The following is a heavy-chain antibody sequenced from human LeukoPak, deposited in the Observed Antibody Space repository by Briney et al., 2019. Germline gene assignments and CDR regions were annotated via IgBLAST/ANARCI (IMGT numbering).Heavy chain of an antibody. CDR3: AKEGGAAAGPFDY. CDR1: GFTFSSYG. J-gene: IGHJ4*02. Sequence: GGPLRLSCAASGFTFSSYGMHWVRQAPGKGLEWVAVISYDGSNKYYADSVKGRFTISRDNSKNTLYLQMNSLRAEDTAVYYCAKEGGAAAGPFDYWGQGTLVTVSS. CDR2: ISYDGSNK. V-gene: IGHV3-30*18. D-gene: IGHD6-13*01.